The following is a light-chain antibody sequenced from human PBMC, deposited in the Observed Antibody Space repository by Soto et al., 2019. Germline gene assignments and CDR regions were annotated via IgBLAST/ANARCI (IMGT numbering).Light chain of an antibody. CDR1: SSNNGSNT. CDR2: SNN. J-gene: IGLJ1*01. V-gene: IGLV1-44*01. CDR3: AAWDDSMNGYV. Sequence: QAVLTEPPSASGTPGQGVTISWSGSSSNNGSNTVNWYQQLPGTAPKPLIYSNNQRPSGVPDRFSGSKSGPSASLAISGLQSEDEADYYCAAWDDSMNGYVFGTWTKVTVL.